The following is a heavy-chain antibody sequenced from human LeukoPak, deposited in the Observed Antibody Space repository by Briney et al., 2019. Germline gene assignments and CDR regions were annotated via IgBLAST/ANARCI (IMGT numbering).Heavy chain of an antibody. D-gene: IGHD6-19*01. Sequence: ASVKVSFKTSGFIFTSYDIYWVRQAPGQGLEWMGWMNPDSGNTAYAQKFQGRVSMTRDTSISTAFMVLSSLTSDDTAVYYCGRGQWQELHDYWGQGTLVIVSS. J-gene: IGHJ4*02. CDR2: MNPDSGNT. CDR3: GRGQWQELHDY. V-gene: IGHV1-8*01. CDR1: GFIFTSYD.